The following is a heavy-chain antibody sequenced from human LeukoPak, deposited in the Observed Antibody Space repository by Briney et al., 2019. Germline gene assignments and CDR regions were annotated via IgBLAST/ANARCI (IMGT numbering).Heavy chain of an antibody. V-gene: IGHV1-8*01. CDR2: MNPNSGNT. J-gene: IGHJ6*02. Sequence: ASVTVSFTASGYTFTIYDINWGRQAPGQGLEWMGWMNPNSGNTGYAQKFQGRVTMTRNTSISTAYMELSSLRSEDTAVYYCARGRGGMDVWGQGTTVTVSS. D-gene: IGHD3-10*01. CDR3: ARGRGGMDV. CDR1: GYTFTIYD.